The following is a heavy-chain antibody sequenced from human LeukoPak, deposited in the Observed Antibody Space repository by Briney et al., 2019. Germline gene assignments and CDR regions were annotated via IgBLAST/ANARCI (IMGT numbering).Heavy chain of an antibody. CDR3: AREVYYGSGSYDY. CDR2: IYYSGST. Sequence: SETLSLTCTVSGGSISSSSYYWGWIRQPPGKGLEWIGSIYYSGSTYYNPSLKSRVTISVDTSKNQFSLKLSPVTAADTAVYYCAREVYYGSGSYDYWGQGTLVTVSS. CDR1: GGSISSSSYY. V-gene: IGHV4-39*07. J-gene: IGHJ4*02. D-gene: IGHD3-10*01.